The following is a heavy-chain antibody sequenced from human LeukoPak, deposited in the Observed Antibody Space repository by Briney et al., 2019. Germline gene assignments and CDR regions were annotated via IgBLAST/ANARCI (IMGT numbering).Heavy chain of an antibody. J-gene: IGHJ4*02. Sequence: AASVKVSCKASGYTFTSYGISWVRQAPGQGLEWMGWISAYNGNTSYAQKLQGRVTMTTDTSTSTAYMELRSLRSDDTAVYYCARDSVLLWFGESDYWGQGTLVTVSP. CDR2: ISAYNGNT. D-gene: IGHD3-10*01. CDR3: ARDSVLLWFGESDY. V-gene: IGHV1-18*01. CDR1: GYTFTSYG.